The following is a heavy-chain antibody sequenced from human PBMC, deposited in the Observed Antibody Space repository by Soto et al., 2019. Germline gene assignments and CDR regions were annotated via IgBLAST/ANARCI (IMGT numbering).Heavy chain of an antibody. J-gene: IGHJ6*02. D-gene: IGHD5-18*01. CDR3: ARDERGYNYVSDYGLDV. V-gene: IGHV1-69*08. CDR1: GGTFTSHT. CDR2: IIPTLDIV. Sequence: QVQLVQSGAELKKPGSSVKVSCKASGGTFTSHTIIAWVRQAPGQGPEWMGRIIPTLDIVDHAQKFQDRVQVTADQPPSTAYMEMRSLISEDTAVYYCARDERGYNYVSDYGLDVWGQGTSVTVSS.